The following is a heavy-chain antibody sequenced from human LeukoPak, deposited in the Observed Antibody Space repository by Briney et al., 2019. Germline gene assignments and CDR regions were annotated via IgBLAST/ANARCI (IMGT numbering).Heavy chain of an antibody. J-gene: IGHJ4*01. V-gene: IGHV3-48*03. CDR2: ISSSGRTM. CDR3: ARGWSSSADY. CDR1: GFTFTTYE. Sequence: PGGSLGLSCTASGFTFTTYEMHWVRQAPGKGLEWISYISSSGRTMFYADSVKGRFTISRDDAKNSLYLQMNSLRAEDMAVYYCARGWSSSADYWGHGTLVTVSS. D-gene: IGHD6-6*01.